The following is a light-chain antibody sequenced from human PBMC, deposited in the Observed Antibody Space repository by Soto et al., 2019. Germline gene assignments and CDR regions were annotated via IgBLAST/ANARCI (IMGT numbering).Light chain of an antibody. CDR2: EDN. CDR3: YSPKSSGNYRV. J-gene: IGLJ2*01. V-gene: IGLV3-10*01. Sequence: SYELTQPPSVSVSPGQTARITCSGDALPKKYAYWYQQKSGQAPVLVIYEDNKRPSGIPERFSGSSSGTMATLTISGAQVGVEADYYCYSPKSSGNYRVFGGGTNLPVL. CDR1: ALPKKY.